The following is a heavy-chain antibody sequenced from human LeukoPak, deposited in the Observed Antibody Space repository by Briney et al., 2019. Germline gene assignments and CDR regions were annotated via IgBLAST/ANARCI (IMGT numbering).Heavy chain of an antibody. V-gene: IGHV3-33*01. Sequence: GGSLSLSCAASGFTFGSYGMHRVRQAPGKGLEWMAVIWYDGSNKYYADSVKGRFTISRDNSKNTLYLQMNSLRAEDTAVYYCASTSGWYEPIDSWGQGTLVTVSS. J-gene: IGHJ4*02. CDR3: ASTSGWYEPIDS. D-gene: IGHD6-19*01. CDR2: IWYDGSNK. CDR1: GFTFGSYG.